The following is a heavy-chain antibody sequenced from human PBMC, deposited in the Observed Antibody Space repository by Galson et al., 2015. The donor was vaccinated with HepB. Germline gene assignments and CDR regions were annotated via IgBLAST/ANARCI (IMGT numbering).Heavy chain of an antibody. V-gene: IGHV6-1*01. Sequence: CAISGDSVSSNSAAWNWIRQSPSRGLEWLGRTYYGSKWYTDYAISVQGRITINPDTSRNQFSLQLNSVTPDDTAVYYCARVEQQVVPTGWFDPWGQGTLVTVSS. CDR3: ARVEQQVVPTGWFDP. CDR2: TYYGSKWYT. CDR1: GDSVSSNSAA. D-gene: IGHD6-13*01. J-gene: IGHJ5*02.